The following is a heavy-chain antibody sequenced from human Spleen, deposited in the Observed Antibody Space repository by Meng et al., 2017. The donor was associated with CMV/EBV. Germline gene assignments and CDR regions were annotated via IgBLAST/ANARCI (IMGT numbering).Heavy chain of an antibody. Sequence: SLKISCAASGFTFSSYAMHWVRQAPGKGLERVAVISYDGSNKYDADSVKGLFTISRDNSKNTLYLQRNSLRAEDTAVYYCARSENSPADYWGQGTLVTVSS. J-gene: IGHJ4*02. CDR1: GFTFSSYA. D-gene: IGHD4-23*01. CDR3: ARSENSPADY. V-gene: IGHV3-30*04. CDR2: ISYDGSNK.